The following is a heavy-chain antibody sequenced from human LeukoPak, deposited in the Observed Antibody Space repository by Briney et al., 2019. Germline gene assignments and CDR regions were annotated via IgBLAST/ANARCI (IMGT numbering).Heavy chain of an antibody. D-gene: IGHD7-27*01. CDR3: VKDLGGTGDGNYYYYGMDV. V-gene: IGHV3-64D*06. Sequence: GGSLRLSCSASGFTFSSYAMHWVRQAPGKGLEYVSAIGSNGGSTYYADSVKGRFTISRDNSKNTLYLQMSSLRAEDTAVYYCVKDLGGTGDGNYYYYGMDVWGQGTTVTVSS. CDR2: IGSNGGST. J-gene: IGHJ6*02. CDR1: GFTFSSYA.